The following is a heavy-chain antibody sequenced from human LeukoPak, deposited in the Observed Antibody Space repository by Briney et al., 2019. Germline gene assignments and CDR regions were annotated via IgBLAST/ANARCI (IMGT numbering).Heavy chain of an antibody. CDR2: IFNTGNT. J-gene: IGHJ4*02. CDR3: ASRPADTTWYGVFDY. CDR1: GGSINSHY. Sequence: SETLSLTCSVSGGSINSHYWSWIRQPPGKRREWMGYIFNTGNTNYNPSLASRVTMSVDTSRAQFFLRLSPVTAADTAIYYCASRPADTTWYGVFDYWSQGTLVTVSS. V-gene: IGHV4-59*11. D-gene: IGHD3-10*01.